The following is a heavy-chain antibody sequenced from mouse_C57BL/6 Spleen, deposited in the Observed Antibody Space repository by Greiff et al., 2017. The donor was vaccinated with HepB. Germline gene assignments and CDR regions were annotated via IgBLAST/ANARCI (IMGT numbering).Heavy chain of an antibody. CDR1: GYTFTSYW. J-gene: IGHJ3*01. D-gene: IGHD1-1*01. CDR2: IDPSDSYT. V-gene: IGHV1-69*01. CDR3: ARGYYCSSPAGFAY. Sequence: VQLQQPGAELVMPGASVKLSCTASGYTFTSYWMHWVKQRPGQGLEWIGEIDPSDSYTNYTQKFKGKATLTVDKSSSTAYMQLSSLTSEDSAVYYCARGYYCSSPAGFAYWGQGTLVTVSA.